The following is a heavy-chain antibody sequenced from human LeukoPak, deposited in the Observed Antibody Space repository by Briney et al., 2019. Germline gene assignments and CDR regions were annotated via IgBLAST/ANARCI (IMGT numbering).Heavy chain of an antibody. Sequence: GSLRLSCAASGFTFSSYAMSWVRQAPGKGLEWIGEINHSGSTNYNPSLKSRVTISVDTSKNQFSLKLSSVTAADTAVYYCARSLTGKPNYYYYYMDVWGKGTTVTVSS. CDR3: ARSLTGKPNYYYYYMDV. CDR1: GFTFSSYA. CDR2: INHSGST. V-gene: IGHV4-34*01. D-gene: IGHD1-14*01. J-gene: IGHJ6*03.